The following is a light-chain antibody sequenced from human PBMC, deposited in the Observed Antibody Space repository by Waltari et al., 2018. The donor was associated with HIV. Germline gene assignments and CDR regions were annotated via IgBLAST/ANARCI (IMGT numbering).Light chain of an antibody. CDR2: GNT. CDR3: QSSDGGRSAYV. J-gene: IGLJ1*01. V-gene: IGLV1-40*01. Sequence: SVLTQPPSVSGAPGQRVTISCTGSSTNIRAGCDLHRFQQPPGTAPKLLIYGNTNRPSGVPARFCGSKSGSSASLATTGVQAEDEADDYCQSSDGGRSAYVFGTGTKVTVL. CDR1: STNIRAGCD.